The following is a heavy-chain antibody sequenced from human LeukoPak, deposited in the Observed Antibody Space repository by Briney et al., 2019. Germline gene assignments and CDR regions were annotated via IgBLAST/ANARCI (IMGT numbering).Heavy chain of an antibody. CDR3: ARGGRGWIRSPDF. D-gene: IGHD5-12*01. J-gene: IGHJ4*02. V-gene: IGHV4-34*01. CDR2: INHSGNT. Sequence: SETLSLTCAVYGGFFSDYYWSWIRQSPGKGLVWIGGINHSGNTNYNPSLKSRVTISIDTSKNQLSLKLISVTAADTALYYCARGGRGWIRSPDFWGQGTLVTVSS. CDR1: GGFFSDYY.